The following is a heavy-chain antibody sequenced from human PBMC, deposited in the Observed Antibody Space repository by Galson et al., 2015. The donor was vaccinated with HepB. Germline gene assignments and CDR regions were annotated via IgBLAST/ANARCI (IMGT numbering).Heavy chain of an antibody. D-gene: IGHD3-22*01. CDR1: GFSLSTSGVG. Sequence: PALVKPTQTLTLTCSFSGFSLSTSGVGVSWIRQPPGKALEWLALIYWDGDKRYSPSLKSRLTITKDTSKNQVVLTMTNMDPVDTATYYCVRNGLFSSGYYVIDYWGQGTLVTVSS. V-gene: IGHV2-5*02. CDR2: IYWDGDK. CDR3: VRNGLFSSGYYVIDY. J-gene: IGHJ4*02.